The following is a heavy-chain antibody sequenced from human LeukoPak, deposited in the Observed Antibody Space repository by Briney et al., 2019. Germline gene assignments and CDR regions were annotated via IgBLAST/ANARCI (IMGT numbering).Heavy chain of an antibody. J-gene: IGHJ4*02. CDR2: INHSGST. D-gene: IGHD3-22*01. CDR1: GGSFSGYY. CDR3: ARSGDPYYYDSSGYYYYLDY. V-gene: IGHV4-34*01. Sequence: PSETLSLTCAVYGGSFSGYYWSWIRQPPGKGLEWIGEINHSGSTNYNPSLKSRVTMSVDTSKNQFSLKLSSVTAADTAVYYCARSGDPYYYDSSGYYYYLDYWGQGTLVTVSS.